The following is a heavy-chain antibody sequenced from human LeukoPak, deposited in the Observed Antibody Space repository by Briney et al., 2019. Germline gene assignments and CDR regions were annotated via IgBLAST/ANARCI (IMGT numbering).Heavy chain of an antibody. CDR1: GFTFSSYG. CDR2: INGDATTT. Sequence: PGGSLRLSCAASGFTFSSYGMHWVRQAPGKGLVWVSRINGDATTTTYDDSVKGRFTISRDNAKNTLYLQMNSLRAEDTAVYYCATDYYASGRLWGQGTLVTVSS. D-gene: IGHD3-10*01. V-gene: IGHV3-74*01. CDR3: ATDYYASGRL. J-gene: IGHJ4*02.